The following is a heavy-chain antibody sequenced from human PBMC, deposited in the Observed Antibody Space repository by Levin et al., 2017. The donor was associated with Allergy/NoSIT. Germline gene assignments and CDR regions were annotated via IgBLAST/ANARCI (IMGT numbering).Heavy chain of an antibody. J-gene: IGHJ3*02. D-gene: IGHD1-26*01. Sequence: LSLTCAASGFTFSDYYMSWIRQAPGKGLEWVSYISSSGSTIYYADSVKGRFTISRDNAKNSLYLQMNSLRAEDTAVYYCAREPVYSGIPFDIWGQGTMVTVSS. V-gene: IGHV3-11*01. CDR2: ISSSGSTI. CDR1: GFTFSDYY. CDR3: AREPVYSGIPFDI.